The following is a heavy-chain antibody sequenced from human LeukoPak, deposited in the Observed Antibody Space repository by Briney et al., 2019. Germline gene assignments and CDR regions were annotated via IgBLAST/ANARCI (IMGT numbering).Heavy chain of an antibody. CDR2: IYYTGNT. D-gene: IGHD4-23*01. CDR1: GGSITTYY. Sequence: KPSETLSLTCAVSGGSITTYYWTWIRQPPGQALEWIGYIYYTGNTKYNPSLESRVTMSIDTSKNEFSLEIYSVNAADTAVYFCAGGSVVTAVDRGGEGTLATVPS. V-gene: IGHV4-59*01. J-gene: IGHJ4*02. CDR3: AGGSVVTAVDR.